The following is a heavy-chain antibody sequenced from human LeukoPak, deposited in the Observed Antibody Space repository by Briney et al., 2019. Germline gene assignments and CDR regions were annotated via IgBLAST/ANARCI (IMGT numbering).Heavy chain of an antibody. CDR1: GFTFSDYY. CDR3: AKERGYDILTGYYSYGMDV. J-gene: IGHJ6*04. Sequence: GGSLRLSCAASGFTFSDYYMSWIRQAPGKGLEWVSYISSSGSTIYYADSVKGRFTISRDNAKNSLYLQMNSLRAEDTAVYYCAKERGYDILTGYYSYGMDVWGKGTTVTVSS. D-gene: IGHD3-9*01. CDR2: ISSSGSTI. V-gene: IGHV3-11*04.